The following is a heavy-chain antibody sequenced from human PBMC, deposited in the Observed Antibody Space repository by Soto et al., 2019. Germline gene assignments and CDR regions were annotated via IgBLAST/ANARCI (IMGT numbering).Heavy chain of an antibody. CDR1: GGTFSSYA. CDR3: ASPSLRVYASYGMDV. D-gene: IGHD2-8*01. CDR2: IIPVFGTA. J-gene: IGHJ6*02. Sequence: QVQVVQSGAEVKKPGSSVKVSCKASGGTFSSYAISWVRQAPGQGLEWMGGIIPVFGTANYAQKFQGRVTITADESTSTGYMELSNLRSEDTAGYYCASPSLRVYASYGMDVWGQGTTVTVSS. V-gene: IGHV1-69*01.